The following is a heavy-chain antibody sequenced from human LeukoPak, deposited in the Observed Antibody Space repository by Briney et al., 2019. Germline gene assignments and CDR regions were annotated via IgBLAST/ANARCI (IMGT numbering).Heavy chain of an antibody. CDR1: GGSISSSTYY. CDR3: ARPLSGSSSWHGDAFDI. D-gene: IGHD6-13*01. CDR2: IYYSGST. J-gene: IGHJ3*02. V-gene: IGHV4-39*01. Sequence: SETLSLTCTVSGGSISSSTYYWGWSRQPPGKGLEWIGRIYYSGSTYYNASLKSRVTISADTAKNQFALKLSSVTAADTAVYYCARPLSGSSSWHGDAFDIWGQGTVVTVSS.